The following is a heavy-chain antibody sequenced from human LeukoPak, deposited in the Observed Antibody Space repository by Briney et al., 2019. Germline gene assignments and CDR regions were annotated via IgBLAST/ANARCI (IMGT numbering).Heavy chain of an antibody. V-gene: IGHV4-59*01. D-gene: IGHD3-10*01. CDR2: IYYSGST. CDR1: GASISNYY. Sequence: SETLSLTCTVSGASISNYYWTWIRQPPGKGLEWIGYIYYSGSTNYNPSLKSRVTMSVDTSKNQFSLKVTFVTAADTAVYYCARGPPGGRFDPWGQGTLVTVSS. CDR3: ARGPPGGRFDP. J-gene: IGHJ5*02.